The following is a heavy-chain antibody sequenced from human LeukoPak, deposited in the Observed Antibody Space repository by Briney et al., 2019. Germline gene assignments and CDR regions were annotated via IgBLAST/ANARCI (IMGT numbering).Heavy chain of an antibody. D-gene: IGHD3-10*02. CDR2: IWYDGSNK. CDR1: GFTFSSYG. CDR3: ARGDVRGVIIRYYFAY. J-gene: IGHJ4*02. Sequence: PGGSLRLSCAASGFTFSSYGMHWVRQAPGKGLEWVAVIWYDGSNKYYADSVKGRFTISRDNSKNTLYLQMNSLRAEDTAVYYCARGDVRGVIIRYYFAYWGQGTLVTVSS. V-gene: IGHV3-33*01.